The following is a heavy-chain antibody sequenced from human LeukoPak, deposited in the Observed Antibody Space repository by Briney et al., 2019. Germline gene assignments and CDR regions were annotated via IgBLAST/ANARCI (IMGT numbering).Heavy chain of an antibody. CDR3: AKGVGGYTIGYYFDY. CDR2: ISYDASNK. V-gene: IGHV3-30*18. CDR1: GFTFSTYG. D-gene: IGHD5-18*01. J-gene: IGHJ4*02. Sequence: GRSLRLSCAASGFTFSTYGMHWVRQAPGKGLEWVAVISYDASNKNYADSVKGRFTISRDYSKNTVYLQMNSLRAEDTAVYFCAKGVGGYTIGYYFDYWGQGTLVTVSS.